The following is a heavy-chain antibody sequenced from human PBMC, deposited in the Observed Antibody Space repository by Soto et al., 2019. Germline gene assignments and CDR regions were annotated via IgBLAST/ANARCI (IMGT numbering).Heavy chain of an antibody. CDR2: ISSSSSYI. Sequence: PGGSLRLSCAASGFTFSSYSMNWVRQAPGKGLEWVSSISSSSSYIYYADSVKGRFTISRDNAKNSLYLQMNSLRAEDTAVYYCARDEHISTDLPRSDYGDYGWDYWGQGTLVTVSS. CDR3: ARDEHISTDLPRSDYGDYGWDY. CDR1: GFTFSSYS. J-gene: IGHJ4*02. D-gene: IGHD4-17*01. V-gene: IGHV3-21*01.